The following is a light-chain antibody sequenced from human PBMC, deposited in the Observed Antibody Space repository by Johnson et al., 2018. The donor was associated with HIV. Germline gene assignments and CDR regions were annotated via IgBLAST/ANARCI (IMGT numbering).Light chain of an antibody. CDR1: SSNIGNNY. Sequence: QSVLTQPPSVSAAPGQKVTISCSGSSSNIGNNYVSWYQQLPGTAPKLLIYENNKRPSGIPDRFSGSQSGTSATLGITGLPTGDEADYYCGTWDSSLSADVFGTGTKVTVL. V-gene: IGLV1-51*02. CDR2: ENN. CDR3: GTWDSSLSADV. J-gene: IGLJ1*01.